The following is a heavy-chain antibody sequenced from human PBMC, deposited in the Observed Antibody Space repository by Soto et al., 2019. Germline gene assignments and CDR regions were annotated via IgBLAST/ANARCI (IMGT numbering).Heavy chain of an antibody. D-gene: IGHD3-22*01. Sequence: GGSLRLSCAASGFTFSSYSMNWVRQAPGKGLEWVSSISSSSSYIYYADSVKGRFTISRDNAKNSLYLQMNSLRAEDTAVYYCARDPGSYYYDSSGYPNWFDPWGQGTLVTVSS. V-gene: IGHV3-21*01. CDR2: ISSSSSYI. J-gene: IGHJ5*02. CDR3: ARDPGSYYYDSSGYPNWFDP. CDR1: GFTFSSYS.